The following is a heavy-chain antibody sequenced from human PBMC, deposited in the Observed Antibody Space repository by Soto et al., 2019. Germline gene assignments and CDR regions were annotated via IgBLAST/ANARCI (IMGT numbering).Heavy chain of an antibody. CDR1: GGTFSSYA. CDR3: ASIAYSSGYN. CDR2: IIPIFGTA. Sequence: ASVKVSCKASGGTFSSYAISWVRQAPGQGLEWMGGIIPIFGTANYAQKFQGRVTITADKSTSTAYMELSSLRSEDTAVYYCASIAYSSGYNWGQGTLVTVSS. D-gene: IGHD6-19*01. V-gene: IGHV1-69*06. J-gene: IGHJ4*02.